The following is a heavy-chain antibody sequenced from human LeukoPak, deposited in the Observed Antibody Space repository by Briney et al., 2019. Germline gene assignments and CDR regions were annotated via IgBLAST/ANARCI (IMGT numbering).Heavy chain of an antibody. V-gene: IGHV4-34*01. CDR2: INHSGST. J-gene: IGHJ3*02. Sequence: SETLSLTCTVSGGSISSYYWSWIRQPPGKGLEWIGEINHSGSTNYNPSLKSRVTISVDTSKNQFSLKLSSVTAADTAVYYCARPLAPYSSSFRAFDIWGQGTMVTVSS. CDR1: GGSISSYY. D-gene: IGHD6-13*01. CDR3: ARPLAPYSSSFRAFDI.